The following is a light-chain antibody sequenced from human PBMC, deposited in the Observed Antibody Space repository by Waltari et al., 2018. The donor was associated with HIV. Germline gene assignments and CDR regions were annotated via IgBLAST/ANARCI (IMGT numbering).Light chain of an antibody. V-gene: IGLV3-21*02. CDR2: NGS. CDR3: HVWDRSSDHHV. J-gene: IGLJ1*01. CDR1: NIGSKS. Sequence: SYELTQSPSVSVAPGQTASITCGGNNIGSKSVHWYQQKAGQAPLLVVYNGSDRPSGIPERFSGSRSGNTATLTISRVEAGDEADYYCHVWDRSSDHHVFGPGTKVTVL.